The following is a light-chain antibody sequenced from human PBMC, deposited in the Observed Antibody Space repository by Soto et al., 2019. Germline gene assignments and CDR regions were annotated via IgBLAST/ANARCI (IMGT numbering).Light chain of an antibody. CDR2: SVS. V-gene: IGKV1-12*01. CDR1: QGVSTS. CDR3: QQAKNFPWT. J-gene: IGKJ1*01. Sequence: DIQMTQSPSSVSASVGDRITITCRASQGVSTSLAWYQQEPGKAPKLLIYSVSNLQSGVPSRFRGSGCGTDFTLTISSLQPEDSAIYYCQQAKNFPWTFGQGTKVDIK.